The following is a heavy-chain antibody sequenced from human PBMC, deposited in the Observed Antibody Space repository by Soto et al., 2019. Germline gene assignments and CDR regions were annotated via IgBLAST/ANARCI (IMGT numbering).Heavy chain of an antibody. D-gene: IGHD3-3*01. CDR3: ARPAPPLKYDFSSGYPQPSCMDV. J-gene: IGHJ6*02. CDR1: GFTFSSYE. CDR2: ISSSGSTI. V-gene: IGHV3-48*03. Sequence: PGRSLRLSSAAYGFTFSSYEMNWVRQAPGKGLEWVSYISSSGSTIYYADSVKGRFTISRDNAKNSLYLQMNSLRAEDTAVYYCARPAPPLKYDFSSGYPQPSCMDVWRQGTTVTVSS.